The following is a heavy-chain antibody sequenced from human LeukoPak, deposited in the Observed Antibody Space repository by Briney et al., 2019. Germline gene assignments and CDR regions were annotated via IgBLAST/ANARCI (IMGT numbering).Heavy chain of an antibody. V-gene: IGHV4-30-4*01. CDR2: IYYSGST. CDR3: ARVAGYYDSSGPRAAGAFDI. D-gene: IGHD3-22*01. Sequence: PSETLSLTCTVSGVSISSGDYYGRWTRQPPGKGLEWIVYIYYSGSTYYNPSLKSRITISVDTSKNQFSLKLSSVTAADTAVYYCARVAGYYDSSGPRAAGAFDIWGQGTMVTVSS. J-gene: IGHJ3*02. CDR1: GVSISSGDYY.